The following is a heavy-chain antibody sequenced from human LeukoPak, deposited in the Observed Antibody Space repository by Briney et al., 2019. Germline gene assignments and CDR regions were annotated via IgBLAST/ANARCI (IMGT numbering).Heavy chain of an antibody. Sequence: SEALSLTCTVSGYSISSGYYWGWIRQPPGKGLEWIGSIYHSGSTYYNPSLKSRVTISVDTSKNQFSLKLSSVTAADTAVYYCAEWDVSGAFDIWGQGTMVTVSS. CDR1: GYSISSGYY. CDR3: AEWDVSGAFDI. D-gene: IGHD1-26*01. CDR2: IYHSGST. J-gene: IGHJ3*02. V-gene: IGHV4-38-2*02.